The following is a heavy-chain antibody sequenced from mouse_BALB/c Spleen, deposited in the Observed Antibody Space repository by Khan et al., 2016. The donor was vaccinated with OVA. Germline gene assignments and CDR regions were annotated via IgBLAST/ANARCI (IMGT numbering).Heavy chain of an antibody. Sequence: QIQLVQSGPELKKPGETVKISCKASGYTFTNYGMNWVKQAPGKGLKWMGWINTYTGEPTYADDFKGRFAFSLETSASTAYLQIHNLKNEDTATYCCARSNGNYWFAYWGQGTLVTVSA. D-gene: IGHD2-1*01. CDR1: GYTFTNYG. J-gene: IGHJ3*01. CDR2: INTYTGEP. CDR3: ARSNGNYWFAY. V-gene: IGHV9-3-1*01.